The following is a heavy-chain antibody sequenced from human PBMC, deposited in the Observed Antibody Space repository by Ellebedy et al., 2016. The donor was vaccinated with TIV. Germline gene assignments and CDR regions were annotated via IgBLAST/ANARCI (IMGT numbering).Heavy chain of an antibody. CDR3: TKGASGPVSVGWN. J-gene: IGHJ4*02. CDR2: IYASGRTT. V-gene: IGHV3-23*05. D-gene: IGHD2-15*01. Sequence: GESLKISXVGSGFTFSSYAMTWVRQAPGKGLHWVSVIYASGRTTFYADAVKGRFTISRDNSKSTLYLEMSGLRDDDSGVYYCTKGASGPVSVGWNWGQGTRVTVSS. CDR1: GFTFSSYA.